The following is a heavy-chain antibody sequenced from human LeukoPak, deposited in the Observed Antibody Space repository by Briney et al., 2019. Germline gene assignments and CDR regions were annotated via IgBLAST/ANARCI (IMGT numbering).Heavy chain of an antibody. V-gene: IGHV4-34*01. J-gene: IGHJ4*02. CDR3: ARGRGSGYSSSSAVDY. Sequence: PSETLSLTCAVYGGSFSGYCWSWIRQPPGKGLEWIGEINHSGSTNYNPSLKSRGTISVDTSKNQFSLDLSSVTAAGTAVYYCARGRGSGYSSSSAVDYWGQGTLVIVSS. D-gene: IGHD6-6*01. CDR1: GGSFSGYC. CDR2: INHSGST.